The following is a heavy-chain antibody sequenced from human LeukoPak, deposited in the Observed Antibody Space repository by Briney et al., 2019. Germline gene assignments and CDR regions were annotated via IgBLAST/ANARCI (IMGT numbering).Heavy chain of an antibody. V-gene: IGHV1-18*01. CDR3: ARDKKFVGWHHGNSVGY. CDR2: INPHKGNT. J-gene: IGHJ4*02. Sequence: ASVKVSCKASGYTFTSYDINWVRQAPGQGLEWMGWINPHKGNTNYAKNFQDRVTMTTDTSAATAYMELRSLRSNDTALYYCARDKKFVGWHHGNSVGYWGQGTLVTVSS. D-gene: IGHD4-23*01. CDR1: GYTFTSYD.